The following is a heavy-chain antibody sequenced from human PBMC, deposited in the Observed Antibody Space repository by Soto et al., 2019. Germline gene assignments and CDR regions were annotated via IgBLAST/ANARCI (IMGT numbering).Heavy chain of an antibody. J-gene: IGHJ4*02. CDR1: GGTFSSYT. CDR3: ARDLADWYSGYDLVPGY. D-gene: IGHD5-12*01. CDR2: IIPILGIA. V-gene: IGHV1-69*04. Sequence: SVKVSCKASGGTFSSYTISWVRQAPGQGLEWMGRIIPILGIANYAQKFQGRVTITADKSTSTAYMELSSLRSEDTAVYYCARDLADWYSGYDLVPGYWGQGTLVTVSS.